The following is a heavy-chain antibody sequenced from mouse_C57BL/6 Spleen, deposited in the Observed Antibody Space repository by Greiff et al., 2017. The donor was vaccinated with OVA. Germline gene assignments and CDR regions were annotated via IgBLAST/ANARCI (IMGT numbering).Heavy chain of an antibody. J-gene: IGHJ4*01. V-gene: IGHV1-53*01. D-gene: IGHD3-2*02. CDR2: INPSTGGT. Sequence: QVQLQQPGPELVKPGASVKLSCKASGYTFTSYWMPWVKPRPGQGLEWIGNINPSTGGTNYNEKFKSKATLTVDKSSSTAYMQLSSLTSEDSAVYYCARGTAQATPPYAMDYWGQGTSVTVSS. CDR3: ARGTAQATPPYAMDY. CDR1: GYTFTSYW.